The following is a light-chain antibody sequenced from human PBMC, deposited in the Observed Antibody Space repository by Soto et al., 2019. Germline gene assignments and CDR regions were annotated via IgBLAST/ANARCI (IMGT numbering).Light chain of an antibody. V-gene: IGLV1-47*01. CDR1: SSNIGSNF. Sequence: QLVLTQPPSASGTPGQRVTISCSGSSSNIGSNFVYWYQQLPGTAPKLLIYRNDQRPLGVPDRFSGSKSGTSASLAISGLRSEDEADYYCAAWDDSLNVVFGGGTKLTVL. CDR3: AAWDDSLNVV. CDR2: RND. J-gene: IGLJ2*01.